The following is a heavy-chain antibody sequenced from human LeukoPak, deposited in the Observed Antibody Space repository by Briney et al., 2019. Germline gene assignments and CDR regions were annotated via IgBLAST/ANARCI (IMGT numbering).Heavy chain of an antibody. CDR2: ISTSSTNVI. D-gene: IGHD6-13*01. J-gene: IGHJ4*02. Sequence: GRSLRLSCAASGFTFSTYHMNRVRQAPGKGLEWVSFISTSSTNVIYYADSVKGRFTISRDDARNSLYLQMSGLRVEDTGVYYCARDLFIAASGYLDYWGQGALVTVSS. CDR3: ARDLFIAASGYLDY. V-gene: IGHV3-48*04. CDR1: GFTFSTYH.